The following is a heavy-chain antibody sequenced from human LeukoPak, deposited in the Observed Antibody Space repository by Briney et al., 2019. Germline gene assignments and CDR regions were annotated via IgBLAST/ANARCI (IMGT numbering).Heavy chain of an antibody. Sequence: GGSLRLSCVTSGFSFNRYSMNWVRQAPGKGLEWVSFISSSGSFIYYADSVKGRFIITRDNAKNSLFLQLNSLRAEDTGVYYCARDQGSYPDYEVVYWGQGTLVTASP. CDR3: ARDQGSYPDYEVVY. CDR2: ISSSGSFI. D-gene: IGHD4-17*01. CDR1: GFSFNRYS. J-gene: IGHJ4*02. V-gene: IGHV3-21*01.